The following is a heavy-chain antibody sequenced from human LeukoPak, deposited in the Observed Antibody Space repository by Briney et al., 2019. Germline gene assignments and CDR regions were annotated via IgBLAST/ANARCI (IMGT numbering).Heavy chain of an antibody. J-gene: IGHJ4*02. Sequence: SETLSLTCTVSGGSISSDYWSWIRQPPGKGLEWIGYIYYSGRTYYNPSLKSRVTISVDTSKNQFSLKLSSVTAADTAVYYCAREAYYGSGSYPYFDYWGQGTLVTVSS. CDR2: IYYSGRT. CDR1: GGSISSDY. CDR3: AREAYYGSGSYPYFDY. D-gene: IGHD3-10*01. V-gene: IGHV4-59*01.